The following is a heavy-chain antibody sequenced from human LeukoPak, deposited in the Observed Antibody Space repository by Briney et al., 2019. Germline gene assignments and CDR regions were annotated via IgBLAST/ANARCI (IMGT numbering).Heavy chain of an antibody. D-gene: IGHD6-6*01. Sequence: ASVKVSCKASGYTFTSYDINWVRQATGQGLEWMGWMNPNSGNTGYAQKFQGRVTMTRNTSISTAYMEQSSLRSEDTAVYYCAREGSIAARRYYYYYMDVWGKGTTVTVSS. CDR2: MNPNSGNT. CDR3: AREGSIAARRYYYYYMDV. CDR1: GYTFTSYD. J-gene: IGHJ6*03. V-gene: IGHV1-8*01.